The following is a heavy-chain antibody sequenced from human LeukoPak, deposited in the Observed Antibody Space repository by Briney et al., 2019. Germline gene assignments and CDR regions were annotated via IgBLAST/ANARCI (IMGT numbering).Heavy chain of an antibody. CDR2: FDPEDGET. CDR1: GYTFTGYY. Sequence: ASVKVSCKASGYTFTGYYMHWVRQAPGQGLEWMGGFDPEDGETIYAQKFQGRVTMTEDTSTDTAYMELSSLRSEDTAVYYCAPSASYDSSGYTFDYWGQGTLVTVSS. CDR3: APSASYDSSGYTFDY. V-gene: IGHV1-24*01. D-gene: IGHD3-22*01. J-gene: IGHJ4*02.